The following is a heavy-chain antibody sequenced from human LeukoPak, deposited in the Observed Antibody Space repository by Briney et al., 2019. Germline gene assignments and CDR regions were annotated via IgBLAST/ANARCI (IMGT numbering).Heavy chain of an antibody. CDR1: GGTFSSYA. CDR2: IIPIFGTA. V-gene: IGHV1-69*13. CDR3: ARERDDSSGGIDY. D-gene: IGHD3-22*01. Sequence: SVKVSCKASGGTFSSYAISWVRQAPGQGLEWIGGIIPIFGTANYAQKFQGRVTITADESTSTAYMELSSLRSEDTAVYYCARERDDSSGGIDYWGQEGLVTASPQ. J-gene: IGHJ4*02.